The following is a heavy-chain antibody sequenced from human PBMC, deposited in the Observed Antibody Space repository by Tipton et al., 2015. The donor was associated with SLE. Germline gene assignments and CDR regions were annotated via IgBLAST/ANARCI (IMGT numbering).Heavy chain of an antibody. J-gene: IGHJ3*02. Sequence: QLVQSGGGLVQPGGSLRLSCAASGFTFDDYTMHWVRQAPGKGLEWVAFIRYDGSNKYYADSVKGRFTISRDNSKNTLYLQMNSLRAEDTAVYYCARESGGAFDIWGQGTMVTVSS. CDR3: ARESGGAFDI. V-gene: IGHV3-30*02. CDR2: IRYDGSNK. CDR1: GFTFDDYT.